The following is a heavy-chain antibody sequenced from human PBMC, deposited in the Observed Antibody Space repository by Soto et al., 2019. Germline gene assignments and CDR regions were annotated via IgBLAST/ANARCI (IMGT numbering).Heavy chain of an antibody. V-gene: IGHV3-23*01. CDR3: AKRAVVGAARYFDY. CDR2: IGTSGSNS. Sequence: GGSLRLSCAAAGLTFSGYAMSWVRQAPGKGLEWVSTIGTSGSNSYYPDSVKGRFTISRDNSKNTLFLQMNSLRGEDTAVYYCAKRAVVGAARYFDYWGLGSLVTVSS. CDR1: GLTFSGYA. D-gene: IGHD2-15*01. J-gene: IGHJ4*02.